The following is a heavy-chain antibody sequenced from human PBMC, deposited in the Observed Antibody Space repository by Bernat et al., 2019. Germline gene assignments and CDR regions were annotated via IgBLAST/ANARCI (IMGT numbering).Heavy chain of an antibody. Sequence: QLQLQESGPGLVKPSETLSLTCTVSGGSISSSSYYWGWIRQPPGKGLEWIGYIYYSGSTYYNPSLKSRVTISVDTSKNQFSLKLSSVTAADTAVYYCARVFYGGNSDNWFDPWGQGTLVTVSS. CDR1: GGSISSSSYY. CDR3: ARVFYGGNSDNWFDP. J-gene: IGHJ5*02. V-gene: IGHV4-30-4*08. D-gene: IGHD4-23*01. CDR2: IYYSGST.